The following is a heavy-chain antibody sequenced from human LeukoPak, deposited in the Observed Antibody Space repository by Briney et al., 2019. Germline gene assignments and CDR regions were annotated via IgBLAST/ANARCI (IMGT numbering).Heavy chain of an antibody. D-gene: IGHD2-15*01. J-gene: IGHJ4*02. Sequence: ASVKVSCKASGYTFTSYDINWVRQATGQGLEWMGWMNPNSGNTGYAQKFQGRVTMTRNTSISTAYMELSSLRSEDTAVYYCAREDCSGGSCKVDYWGQGTLVTVSS. CDR1: GYTFTSYD. V-gene: IGHV1-8*01. CDR3: AREDCSGGSCKVDY. CDR2: MNPNSGNT.